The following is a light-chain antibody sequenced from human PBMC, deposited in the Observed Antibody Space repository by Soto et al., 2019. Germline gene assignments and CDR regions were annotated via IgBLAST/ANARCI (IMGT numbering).Light chain of an antibody. J-gene: IGKJ4*01. Sequence: EIVMTQSPATLSVSQGERVTLSCRARQSVSSNLAWYQQKPGQAPRLLIYGASTRATGIPARFSGSGSGTEFTLTISSLQSEAFAVYYCQQYNNWPLTFGGGTKVEIK. CDR3: QQYNNWPLT. CDR2: GAS. V-gene: IGKV3-15*01. CDR1: QSVSSN.